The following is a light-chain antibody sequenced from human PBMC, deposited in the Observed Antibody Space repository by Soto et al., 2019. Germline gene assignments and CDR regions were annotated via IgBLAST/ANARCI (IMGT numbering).Light chain of an antibody. J-gene: IGKJ1*01. Sequence: EIVLTQSPGTLSLSPGERATLSCRASQNLSSGYLAWYRQRPGQAPRILIYAASSRATGIPDRFIGSGSGTDFTLTISRLEPEDFALYYCQQYDTSPRTFGRGTKVE. CDR1: QNLSSGY. V-gene: IGKV3-20*01. CDR2: AAS. CDR3: QQYDTSPRT.